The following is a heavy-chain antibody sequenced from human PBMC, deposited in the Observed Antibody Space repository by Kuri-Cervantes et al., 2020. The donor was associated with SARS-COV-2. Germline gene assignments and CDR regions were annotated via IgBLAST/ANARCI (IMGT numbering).Heavy chain of an antibody. CDR3: ARDRVATRYGMDV. Sequence: SVKVSCKASGGTFSSYTISWVRQAPGQGLEWMGRIIPILGIANYAQKFQGRVTITADTSTSTAYMELRSLRSDDTAVYYCARDRVATRYGMDVWGQGTTVTVSS. J-gene: IGHJ6*02. V-gene: IGHV1-69*04. D-gene: IGHD5-12*01. CDR2: IIPILGIA. CDR1: GGTFSSYT.